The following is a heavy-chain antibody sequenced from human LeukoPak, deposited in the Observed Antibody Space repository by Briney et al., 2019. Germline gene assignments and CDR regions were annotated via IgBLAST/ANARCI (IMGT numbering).Heavy chain of an antibody. J-gene: IGHJ5*02. CDR3: ARDRSGSPYNWFDP. CDR1: GFTFSSYW. Sequence: GGSLRLSCAASGFTFSSYWMSWVRQAPGKGLEWVANIKQGGSEKYYVDSVKGRFTISRDNAKNSLYLQMNSLRAEDTAVYYCARDRSGSPYNWFDPWGQGTLVTVSS. CDR2: IKQGGSEK. D-gene: IGHD3-10*01. V-gene: IGHV3-7*01.